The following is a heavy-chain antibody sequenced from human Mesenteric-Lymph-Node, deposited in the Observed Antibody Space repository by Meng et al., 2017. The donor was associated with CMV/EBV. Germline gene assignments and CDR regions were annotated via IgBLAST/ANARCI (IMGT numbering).Heavy chain of an antibody. Sequence: GGSLRLSCAASGFTFDDYGMSWVRQAPGKGLEWVSGINWNGGSTGYADSVKGRFTISRDNAKNSLYLQMNSLRAEDTALYYCARVFYDSSGYNFDYWGQGTLVTVSS. CDR1: GFTFDDYG. J-gene: IGHJ4*02. CDR2: INWNGGST. D-gene: IGHD3-22*01. V-gene: IGHV3-20*04. CDR3: ARVFYDSSGYNFDY.